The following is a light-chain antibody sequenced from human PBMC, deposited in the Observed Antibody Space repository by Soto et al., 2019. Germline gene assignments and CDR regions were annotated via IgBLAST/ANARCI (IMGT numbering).Light chain of an antibody. J-gene: IGKJ1*01. CDR2: AAS. Sequence: IQLTQSPSSLSASVGDRVTITCRASQDIRNNLGWYQQKPGKAPKLLIYAASSLQSGVPSRFSDSGSGTDFTLTITSLQPEDFATYYCLQDYNYPWTFGQGTKVDNK. CDR1: QDIRNN. V-gene: IGKV1-6*01. CDR3: LQDYNYPWT.